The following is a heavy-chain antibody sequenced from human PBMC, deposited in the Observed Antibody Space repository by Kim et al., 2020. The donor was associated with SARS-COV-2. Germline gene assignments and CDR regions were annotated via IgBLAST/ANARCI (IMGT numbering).Heavy chain of an antibody. CDR2: IYHSGST. J-gene: IGHJ3*02. Sequence: SETLSLTCIVSGGSINSGDYAWSWVRQSPGKGLEWIGNIYHSGSTRYNPSLSSRVTISLDTSKNQFSLKVNSVTAADTAVYFCARDRGRFLDWLPDQDALSIWGQGTVVTVSS. CDR1: GGSINSGDYA. V-gene: IGHV4-30-4*01. D-gene: IGHD3-9*01. CDR3: ARDRGRFLDWLPDQDALSI.